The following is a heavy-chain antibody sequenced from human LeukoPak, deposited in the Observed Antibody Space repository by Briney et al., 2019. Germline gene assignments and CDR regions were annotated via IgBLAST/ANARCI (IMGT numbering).Heavy chain of an antibody. V-gene: IGHV3-13*01. D-gene: IGHD3-22*01. CDR2: IGTAGDT. J-gene: IGHJ3*02. Sequence: GGSLRLSCAASGFTFSSYDMHWVRQATGKGLEWVSAIGTAGDTYYPGSVKGRFTISRENAKNSLYLQMNSLRAGDTAVYYCARGHYDSSGYYYKEGLPPQKDPAFDIWGQGTMVTVSS. CDR1: GFTFSSYD. CDR3: ARGHYDSSGYYYKEGLPPQKDPAFDI.